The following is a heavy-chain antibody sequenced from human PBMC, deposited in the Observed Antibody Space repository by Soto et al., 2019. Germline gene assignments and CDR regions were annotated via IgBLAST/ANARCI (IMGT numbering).Heavy chain of an antibody. CDR2: IYPGDSDT. J-gene: IGHJ6*03. V-gene: IGHV5-51*01. CDR3: ARHRRTYCSSTSCSGYYYYYYMYV. Sequence: GESLKISCKGSGYIFTSYWIGWVRQMPGKGLEWMGIIYPGDSDTRYSPSFQGQVTISADKSISTAYLQWSSLKASDTAMYYCARHRRTYCSSTSCSGYYYYYYMYVWGKGTTVTVSS. D-gene: IGHD2-2*01. CDR1: GYIFTSYW.